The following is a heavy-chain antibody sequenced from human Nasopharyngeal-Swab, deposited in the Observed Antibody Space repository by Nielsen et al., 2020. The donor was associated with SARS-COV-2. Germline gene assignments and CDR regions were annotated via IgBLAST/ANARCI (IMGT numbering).Heavy chain of an antibody. CDR1: GFTFSSYD. J-gene: IGHJ6*02. V-gene: IGHV3-13*01. Sequence: GGSLRLSCAASGFTFSSYDMHWVRQATGKGLEWVSAIGTAGDTYYPGSVKGRFTTSRENAKNSLYLQMNSLRAGDTAVHYCARSRTAMTSPYYYYGMDVWGQGTTVTVSS. D-gene: IGHD5-18*01. CDR3: ARSRTAMTSPYYYYGMDV. CDR2: IGTAGDT.